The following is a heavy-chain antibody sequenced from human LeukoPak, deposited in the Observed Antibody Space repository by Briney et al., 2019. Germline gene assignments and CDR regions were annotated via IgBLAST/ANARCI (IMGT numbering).Heavy chain of an antibody. V-gene: IGHV3-23*01. CDR3: AKDRNSGWYHSWGY. CDR1: GFTFSSYA. Sequence: HPGGSLRLSCAASGFTFSSYAMSWVRQAPGKGLEWVSAISGSGGSTYYTDSVKGRFTISRDNSKNTLYLQMNSLRAEDTAVYYCAKDRNSGWYHSWGYWGQGTLVTVSS. J-gene: IGHJ4*02. D-gene: IGHD6-19*01. CDR2: ISGSGGST.